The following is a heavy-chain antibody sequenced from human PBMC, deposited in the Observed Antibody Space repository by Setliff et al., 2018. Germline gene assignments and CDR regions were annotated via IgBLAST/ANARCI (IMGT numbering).Heavy chain of an antibody. Sequence: ASVKVSCKASGYTFTRHGISWVRQAPGQGLEWMGWMSPVYGIANYARKFQGRVALTTDTSTATVFMELRSLTSDDTAVYYCARYVRFANHFDFWGQGTLVTVS. CDR3: ARYVRFANHFDF. J-gene: IGHJ4*02. CDR2: MSPVYGIA. V-gene: IGHV1-18*01. D-gene: IGHD3-10*02. CDR1: GYTFTRHG.